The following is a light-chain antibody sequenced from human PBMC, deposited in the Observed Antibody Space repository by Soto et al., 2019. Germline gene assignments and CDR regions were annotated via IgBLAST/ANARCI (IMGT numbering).Light chain of an antibody. Sequence: QSALTQPPSASGSPGQSVTISCTGTSSDVGAYNYVSWYQQHPGKAPKLMIYEVSKRPSGVPDRFSGSKSGNTASLTVSGLQVEDEADYYCISYAGSSIWVFGGGTKLTVL. V-gene: IGLV2-8*01. J-gene: IGLJ3*02. CDR3: ISYAGSSIWV. CDR2: EVS. CDR1: SSDVGAYNY.